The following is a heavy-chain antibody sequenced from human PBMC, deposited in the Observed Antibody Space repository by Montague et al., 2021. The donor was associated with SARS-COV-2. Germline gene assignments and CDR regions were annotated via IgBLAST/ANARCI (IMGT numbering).Heavy chain of an antibody. J-gene: IGHJ3*01. Sequence: SETLSLTCTVSGDSINNYYWCWIRLPPGKGLEWIGNTFYSGSTMYYPSLKSRVTISVDTSKNQFSLNLSSVTAADPAVYFCARLSGYNPFDAFDLWGPGTMVTVSS. CDR1: GDSINNYY. CDR2: TFYSGST. D-gene: IGHD5-24*01. V-gene: IGHV4-59*01. CDR3: ARLSGYNPFDAFDL.